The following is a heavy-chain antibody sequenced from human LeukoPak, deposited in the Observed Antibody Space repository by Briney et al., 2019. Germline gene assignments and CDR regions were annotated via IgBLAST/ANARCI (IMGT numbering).Heavy chain of an antibody. CDR2: ISGSGGST. D-gene: IGHD6-13*01. V-gene: IGHV3-23*01. CDR1: GFTFSSYA. J-gene: IGHJ4*02. Sequence: QSGGSLRLSCAASGFTFSSYAMSWVRQAPGKGLEWASAISGSGGSTYYADSVKGRFTISRDNSKNTLYLQMNSLRAEDTAVYYCANQRYSSSWYYFDYWGQGTLVTVSS. CDR3: ANQRYSSSWYYFDY.